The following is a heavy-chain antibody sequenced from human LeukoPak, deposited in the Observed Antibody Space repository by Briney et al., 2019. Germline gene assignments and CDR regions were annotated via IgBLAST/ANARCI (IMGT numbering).Heavy chain of an antibody. CDR1: GFLFGSYA. V-gene: IGHV3-30-3*01. D-gene: IGHD3-9*01. J-gene: IGHJ5*02. Sequence: GGSMRLSCEGSGFLFGSYAMHWVRQAPGKGLEWVAIISYDGSKTDYVDSVKGRFIVSRDNSKNTVYLEMKSLTGGDTAVYFCTCLYPTRAPDDWSDRWDRNWLDPWGQGTQVIVSS. CDR2: ISYDGSKT. CDR3: TCLYPTRAPDDWSDRWDRNWLDP.